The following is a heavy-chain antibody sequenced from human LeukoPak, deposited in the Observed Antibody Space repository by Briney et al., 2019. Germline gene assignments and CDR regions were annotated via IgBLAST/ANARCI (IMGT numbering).Heavy chain of an antibody. CDR2: INAGNGNT. CDR1: GYTFTSYA. V-gene: IGHV1-3*01. Sequence: ASVKVSCKASGYTFTSYAMHWVRQAPGQRLEWMGWINAGNGNTKYSQKFQGRVTITRDTSASTAYMELSSLRSEDTAVYYRARDKSVAGREFDYWGQGTLVTVSS. CDR3: ARDKSVAGREFDY. J-gene: IGHJ4*02.